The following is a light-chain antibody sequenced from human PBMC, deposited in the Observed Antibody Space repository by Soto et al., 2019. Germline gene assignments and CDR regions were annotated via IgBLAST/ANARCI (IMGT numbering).Light chain of an antibody. V-gene: IGKV3D-15*01. Sequence: ETVMTQTPATLSVSPVDRATLSCRASQSISTNLAWYQQKPGQAPRLLIYDASTRATGIPARFSGSGSGTEFTLTISSLQSEDFAVYYCQQYGSSGTFGQGTKVDIK. CDR1: QSISTN. CDR2: DAS. CDR3: QQYGSSGT. J-gene: IGKJ1*01.